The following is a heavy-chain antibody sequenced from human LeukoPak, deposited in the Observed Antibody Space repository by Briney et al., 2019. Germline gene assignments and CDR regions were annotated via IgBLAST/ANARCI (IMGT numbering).Heavy chain of an antibody. V-gene: IGHV1-18*01. Sequence: ASVKVSCKASGYTFTSYGISWVRQAPGQGLEWMGWISAYNGNTNYAQKLQGRVSMTTDTSTSTAYMELRRLRSDDTAVYYSARNGGYSYGYYYYYGMDVWGQGTTVTVSS. D-gene: IGHD5-18*01. CDR1: GYTFTSYG. CDR2: ISAYNGNT. J-gene: IGHJ6*02. CDR3: ARNGGYSYGYYYYYGMDV.